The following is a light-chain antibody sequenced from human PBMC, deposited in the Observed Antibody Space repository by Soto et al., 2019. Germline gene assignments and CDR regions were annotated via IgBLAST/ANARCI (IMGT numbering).Light chain of an antibody. Sequence: QSALTQAASVSGSPGQSITISCTGTSSDIGGSDYVSWYQKHPGKAPKVIIYEVSDRPSGVSDRFSGSKSGNTASLTISGLQAEDEADYYCSSYVTSGTLVFGGGTKVPS. CDR1: SSDIGGSDY. J-gene: IGLJ3*02. CDR3: SSYVTSGTLV. V-gene: IGLV2-14*01. CDR2: EVS.